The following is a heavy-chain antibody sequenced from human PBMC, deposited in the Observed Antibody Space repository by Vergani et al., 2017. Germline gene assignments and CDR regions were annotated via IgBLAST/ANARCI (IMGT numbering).Heavy chain of an antibody. CDR2: IKQDGSEK. CDR1: GFTFSSYW. Sequence: EVQLVESGGGLVQPGGSLRLSCAASGFTFSSYWMSWVRQAPGKGLEWVANIKQDGSEKYYVDSVKGRFNISSDNAKNSLYLQMNSLRAEDTAVYYCARDRYYYGMDVWGQGTTVTVSS. CDR3: ARDRYYYGMDV. J-gene: IGHJ6*02. V-gene: IGHV3-7*01.